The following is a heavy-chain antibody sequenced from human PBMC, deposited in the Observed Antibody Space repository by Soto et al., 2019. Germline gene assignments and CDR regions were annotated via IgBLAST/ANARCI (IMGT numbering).Heavy chain of an antibody. CDR2: ISYDGSNK. J-gene: IGHJ4*02. CDR3: ARVANYYDSSGYYRGTFDY. V-gene: IGHV3-30-3*01. Sequence: QVQLVESGGGVVQPGRSLRLSCAASGFTFSSYAMHWVRQAPGKGLEGVAVISYDGSNKYYADSVKGRFTISRHNSKNPLYLQMNSLRAEDTAVYYCARVANYYDSSGYYRGTFDYWGQGTLVTVSS. D-gene: IGHD3-22*01. CDR1: GFTFSSYA.